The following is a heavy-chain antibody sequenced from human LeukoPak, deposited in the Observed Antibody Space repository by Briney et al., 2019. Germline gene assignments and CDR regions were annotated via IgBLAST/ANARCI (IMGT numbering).Heavy chain of an antibody. Sequence: GGSLRLSCAASGFTFDDYGMSWVRQAPGKGLEWVFGINWNGGSTGYADSVKGRFTISRDNAKNSLYLQMNSLRAEDTALYYCARSTVHQLRFLEWLWGDAFDIWGQGTMVTVSS. V-gene: IGHV3-20*04. CDR2: INWNGGST. D-gene: IGHD3-3*01. J-gene: IGHJ3*02. CDR3: ARSTVHQLRFLEWLWGDAFDI. CDR1: GFTFDDYG.